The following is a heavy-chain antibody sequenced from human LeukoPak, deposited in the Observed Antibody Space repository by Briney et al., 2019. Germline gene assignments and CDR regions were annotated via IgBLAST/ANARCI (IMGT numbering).Heavy chain of an antibody. CDR3: AKEGPGSDQLLWGLPYGMDV. Sequence: GGSLRLSCAASGFTFSDHYMDWVRQAPGKGLEWIGRTRNQANSYTTEYAASVKGRFTISRDDSKNSLYLQMNSLRAEDTAVYYCAKEGPGSDQLLWGLPYGMDVWGQGTTVTVSS. J-gene: IGHJ6*02. CDR2: TRNQANSYTT. D-gene: IGHD2-2*01. CDR1: GFTFSDHY. V-gene: IGHV3-72*01.